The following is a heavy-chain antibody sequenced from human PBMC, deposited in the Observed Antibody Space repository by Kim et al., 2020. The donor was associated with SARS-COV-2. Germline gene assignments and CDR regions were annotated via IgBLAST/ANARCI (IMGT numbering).Heavy chain of an antibody. CDR1: GGSISSYY. CDR3: ARVPIVVVTADPHHWFDP. V-gene: IGHV4-59*01. J-gene: IGHJ5*02. CDR2: IYYSGST. D-gene: IGHD2-21*02. Sequence: SETLSLTCTVSGGSISSYYWSWIRQPPGKGLEWIGYIYYSGSTNYNPSLKSRVTISVDTSKNQFSLKLSSVTAADTAVYYCARVPIVVVTADPHHWFDPWGQGTLVTVSS.